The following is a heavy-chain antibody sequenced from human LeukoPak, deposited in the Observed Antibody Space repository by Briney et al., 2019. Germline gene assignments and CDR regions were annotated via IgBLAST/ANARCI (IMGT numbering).Heavy chain of an antibody. CDR2: ISKTGNSGYTI. CDR3: AKVIAAAGTWGIDY. J-gene: IGHJ4*02. CDR1: GFTFSSYV. V-gene: IGHV3-48*03. Sequence: GGSLRLSCAASGFTFSSYVMDWVRQVPGKGLEWLAYISKTGNSGYTIYYADSVKGRFIISRDNAKNSVYLQMNNLRAEDTAVYYCAKVIAAAGTWGIDYWGQGTLVTVSS. D-gene: IGHD6-13*01.